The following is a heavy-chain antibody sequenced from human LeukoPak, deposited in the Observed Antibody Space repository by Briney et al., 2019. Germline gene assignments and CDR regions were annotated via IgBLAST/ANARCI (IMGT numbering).Heavy chain of an antibody. CDR1: GGSISSSSYY. CDR3: ARGGYYYYGMDV. V-gene: IGHV4-39*07. J-gene: IGHJ6*02. Sequence: SETLSLTCAVSGGSISSSSYYWGWIRQPPGKGLEWIGSIYYSGSTYYNPSLKSRVTISVDTSKNQFSLKLSSVTAADTAVYYCARGGYYYYGMDVWGQGTTVTVSS. CDR2: IYYSGST.